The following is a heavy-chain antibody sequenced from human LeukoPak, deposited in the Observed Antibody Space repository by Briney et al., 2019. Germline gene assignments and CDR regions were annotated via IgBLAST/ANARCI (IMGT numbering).Heavy chain of an antibody. Sequence: PGGSLRLSCAASGFTFSSYAMSWVRQAPGKGLEWVSAISGSGGSTYYADSVKGRFTISIDNSKNTLYLQMNSLRAEDTAVYYCAKQTGYSYGYGFDYWGQGTLVSVSS. J-gene: IGHJ4*02. CDR2: ISGSGGST. CDR1: GFTFSSYA. V-gene: IGHV3-23*01. CDR3: AKQTGYSYGYGFDY. D-gene: IGHD5-18*01.